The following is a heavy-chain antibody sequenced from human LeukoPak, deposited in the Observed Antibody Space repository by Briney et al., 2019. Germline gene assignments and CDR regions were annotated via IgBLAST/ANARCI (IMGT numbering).Heavy chain of an antibody. CDR1: GFTFSSYA. D-gene: IGHD5-24*01. J-gene: IGHJ4*02. V-gene: IGHV3-23*01. CDR2: ISGSGGST. CDR3: AKGGRDGYKPDRSFDY. Sequence: GGSLRLSCAASGFTFSSYAMSWVRQAPGKGLEWVSAISGSGGSTYYADSVKGRFTISRDNSKNTLYLQMNSLRAEDTAVYYCAKGGRDGYKPDRSFDYWGQGTLVTVSS.